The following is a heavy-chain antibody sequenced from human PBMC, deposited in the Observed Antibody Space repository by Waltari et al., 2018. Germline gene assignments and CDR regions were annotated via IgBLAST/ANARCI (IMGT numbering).Heavy chain of an antibody. CDR1: GYSISSGYH. J-gene: IGHJ4*02. CDR2: IHHSGST. D-gene: IGHD1-1*01. CDR3: ARINWNPDY. Sequence: QVQLQESGPGLVKPSETLSLTSAVPGYSISSGYHWGWIRQPPGKGLEWIGGIHHSGSTYYNPSLKSRVTISVDTSKNQFSLKLSSVTAADTAVYYCARINWNPDYWGQGTLVTVSS. V-gene: IGHV4-38-2*01.